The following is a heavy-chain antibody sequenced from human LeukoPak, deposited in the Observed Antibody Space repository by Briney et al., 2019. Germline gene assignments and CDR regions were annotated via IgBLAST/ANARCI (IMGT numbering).Heavy chain of an antibody. CDR1: GFPLSSYW. D-gene: IGHD7-27*01. J-gene: IGHJ4*02. CDR2: INSGGSGT. CDR3: ATSLGPLTEY. V-gene: IGHV3-74*01. Sequence: GGSLRLSCAASGFPLSSYWMHWVRQTAGKGLVWVSRINSGGSGTSYADSVEGRFTISRDNAKDILYLQMNSLRAEDTALYYCATSLGPLTEYWGQGTLVTVSS.